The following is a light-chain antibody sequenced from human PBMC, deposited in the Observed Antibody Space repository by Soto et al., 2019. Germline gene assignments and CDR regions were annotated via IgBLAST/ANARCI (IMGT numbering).Light chain of an antibody. CDR2: LGS. CDR3: MQALQTPPWT. V-gene: IGKV2-28*01. CDR1: QDLLHSNGYNY. Sequence: VLTQSPLSLPVTPGEPASISCRSSQDLLHSNGYNYLDWYLQKPGQSPQLLIYLGSHRASGVPDRFSGSVSGTDFTLKISRVEAEDVGVYYCMQALQTPPWTFGQGTKVEIK. J-gene: IGKJ1*01.